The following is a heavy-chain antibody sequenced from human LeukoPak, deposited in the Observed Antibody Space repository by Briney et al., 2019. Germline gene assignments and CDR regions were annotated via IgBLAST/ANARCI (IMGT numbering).Heavy chain of an antibody. J-gene: IGHJ4*02. Sequence: PGGSLRLSCAASGFTVSNNYMGWVRQAPAKGLEWVSVINTVGTTYYADSVRGRFTISRDNSKNTLYLQMNSLRVEDTALYYCAKGFESTTVITLDYWGQGTLVTVSS. V-gene: IGHV3-53*05. CDR2: INTVGTT. D-gene: IGHD4-23*01. CDR3: AKGFESTTVITLDY. CDR1: GFTVSNNY.